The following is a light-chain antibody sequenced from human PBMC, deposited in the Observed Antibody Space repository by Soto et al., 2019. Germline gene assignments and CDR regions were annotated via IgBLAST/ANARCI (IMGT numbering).Light chain of an antibody. Sequence: SYELTQPPSVSVSPGQTASITCSADRLGDKYACWYQQRPGQSPVLVIYQDTKRPSGIPERFSGSNSGNTATLTISGTQAMYEADYYCQAWDSSTGVVFGGGTKLTVL. CDR2: QDT. J-gene: IGLJ2*01. CDR1: RLGDKY. CDR3: QAWDSSTGVV. V-gene: IGLV3-1*01.